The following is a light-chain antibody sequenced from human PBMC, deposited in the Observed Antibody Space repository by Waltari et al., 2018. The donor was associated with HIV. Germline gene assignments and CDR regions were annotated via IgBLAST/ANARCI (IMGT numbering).Light chain of an antibody. CDR1: QSISTY. CDR3: QQSYSTPRT. V-gene: IGKV1-39*01. J-gene: IGKJ1*01. CDR2: SAF. Sequence: DIQMTQSPSSLSASVADRVTITCRASQSISTYLNWYQQKPGKAPKILVYSAFNLQSGVPSRFSGSGSGTDFTLTISTLQPEDFATYYCQQSYSTPRTFGQGTKVEIK.